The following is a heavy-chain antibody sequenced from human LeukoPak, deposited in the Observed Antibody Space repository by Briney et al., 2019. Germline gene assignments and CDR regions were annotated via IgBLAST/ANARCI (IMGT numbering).Heavy chain of an antibody. J-gene: IGHJ4*02. CDR3: ARDSSGGAIDY. D-gene: IGHD6-19*01. Sequence: GRSLRLSCAASGFTFDDYAMPWVRQAPGKGLEWVSGISWNSGSIGYADSVKGRFTISRDNAKNSLYLQMNSLRAEDTALYYCARDSSGGAIDYWGQGTLVTVSS. CDR1: GFTFDDYA. CDR2: ISWNSGSI. V-gene: IGHV3-9*01.